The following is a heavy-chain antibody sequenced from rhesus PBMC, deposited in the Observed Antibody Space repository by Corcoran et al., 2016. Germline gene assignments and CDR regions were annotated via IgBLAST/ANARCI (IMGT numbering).Heavy chain of an antibody. Sequence: QVQLQESGPGLVKPSETLSLTCAVSGGSFRSYWWSWIRQPPGKGLEWIGEINGNSRSTNDNPSLKSRVTISKDASKIQFSLKLSSVTAADTAVYYCASIAGTQNNRFDVWGPGVLVTVSS. CDR3: ASIAGTQNNRFDV. V-gene: IGHV4-80*01. CDR2: INGNSRST. D-gene: IGHD1-1-1*01. J-gene: IGHJ5-1*01. CDR1: GGSFRSYW.